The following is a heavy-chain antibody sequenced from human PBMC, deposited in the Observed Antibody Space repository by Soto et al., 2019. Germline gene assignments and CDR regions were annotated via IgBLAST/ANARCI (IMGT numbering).Heavy chain of an antibody. Sequence: GGSLRLSCAASGFTFSDHYMAWFRQTPERGLEWLAYISHRSLTIYHARSVKDRFTISRDDATDSIYLQMNNLRVEDTAVYFCERGGGSYPFDYWGQGTVVTVSS. CDR2: ISHRSLTI. J-gene: IGHJ4*02. V-gene: IGHV3-11*01. CDR3: ERGGGSYPFDY. CDR1: GFTFSDHY. D-gene: IGHD1-26*01.